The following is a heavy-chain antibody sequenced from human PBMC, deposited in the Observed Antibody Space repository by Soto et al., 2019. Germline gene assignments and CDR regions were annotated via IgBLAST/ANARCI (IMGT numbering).Heavy chain of an antibody. J-gene: IGHJ4*02. CDR1: GFSFSSYG. CDR3: AREDPRDYPSNFDY. Sequence: GGSLRLSCAASGFSFSSYGMHWVRQGPGKGLEWVAVISYDGSNTNYADSVKGRFTISRDKSKNTLYLQMNSLRAEDTAVYYCAREDPRDYPSNFDYWGQGTLVTVSS. CDR2: ISYDGSNT. D-gene: IGHD4-17*01. V-gene: IGHV3-33*01.